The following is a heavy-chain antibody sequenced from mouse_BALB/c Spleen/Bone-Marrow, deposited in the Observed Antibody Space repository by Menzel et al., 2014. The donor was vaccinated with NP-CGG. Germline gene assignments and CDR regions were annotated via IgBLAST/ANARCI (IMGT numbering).Heavy chain of an antibody. D-gene: IGHD1-1*01. Sequence: VTLKESGAELVKPGASVKLSCTASGFNIKDTYMHLVKQRPEQGLEWIGRIDPANGNTKYDPKFQGKATITADTSSNTAYLQLSSLTSEDTAVYYCASYYYGRYFDVWGAGTTVTVSS. J-gene: IGHJ1*01. CDR2: IDPANGNT. V-gene: IGHV14-3*02. CDR1: GFNIKDTY. CDR3: ASYYYGRYFDV.